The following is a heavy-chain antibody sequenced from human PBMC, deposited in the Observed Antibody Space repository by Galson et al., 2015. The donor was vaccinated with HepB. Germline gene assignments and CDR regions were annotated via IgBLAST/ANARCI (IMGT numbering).Heavy chain of an antibody. D-gene: IGHD3-3*01. V-gene: IGHV3-23*01. CDR1: GFTFSNYA. CDR2: ITGGGGTT. CDR3: ANDPFHPDYYFKS. Sequence: SLRLSCAASGFTFSNYAMTWVRQAPGKGLEWVSTITGGGGTTFYADSVRGRFTISRDNSYITLYLQMNSLRAEDTAVYFCANDPFHPDYYFKSWGQGTLVTVSS. J-gene: IGHJ4*02.